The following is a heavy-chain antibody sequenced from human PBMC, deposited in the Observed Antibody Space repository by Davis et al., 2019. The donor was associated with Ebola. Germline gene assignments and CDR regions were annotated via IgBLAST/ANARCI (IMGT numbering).Heavy chain of an antibody. CDR2: INPNSGGT. CDR3: ARDFDSSGYGMDV. CDR1: GYTFTGYY. D-gene: IGHD3-22*01. V-gene: IGHV1-2*04. Sequence: AASVTVSCKASGYTFTGYYMHWVRQAPGPGLEWMGWINPNSGGTNYAQKFQGWVTMTRDTSISTAYMALSRLRSDDTAVYYCARDFDSSGYGMDVWGQGTTVTVSS. J-gene: IGHJ6*02.